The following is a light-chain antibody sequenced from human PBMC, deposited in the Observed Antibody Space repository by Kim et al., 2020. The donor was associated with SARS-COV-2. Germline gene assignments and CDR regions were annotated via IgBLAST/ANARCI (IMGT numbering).Light chain of an antibody. V-gene: IGKV3-11*01. CDR1: QSVSSF. CDR3: QQRSNWLGT. J-gene: IGKJ2*01. CDR2: DAS. Sequence: SLYPGERATLSCRASQSVSSFVAWYQHKPGQAPRLLIDDASNRATGIPARFSGSGSGTDFTLTISSLEPEDFAVYYCQQRSNWLGTFGQGTKLEI.